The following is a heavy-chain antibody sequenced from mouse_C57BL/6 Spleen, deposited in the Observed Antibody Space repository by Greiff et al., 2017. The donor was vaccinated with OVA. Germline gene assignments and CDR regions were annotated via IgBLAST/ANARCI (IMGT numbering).Heavy chain of an antibody. CDR2: IYPGDGDT. V-gene: IGHV1-82*01. CDR1: GYAFSSSW. D-gene: IGHD1-1*01. J-gene: IGHJ4*01. CDR3: EPITTDYAMDY. Sequence: VQLVESGPEMVKPGASVKISCKASGYAFSSSWMNWVKQRPGKGLEWIGRIYPGDGDTNYTGKFKGKATLTADKSSSTAYLQLSSLTSEDSAVYVCEPITTDYAMDYWGQGTSVTVSS.